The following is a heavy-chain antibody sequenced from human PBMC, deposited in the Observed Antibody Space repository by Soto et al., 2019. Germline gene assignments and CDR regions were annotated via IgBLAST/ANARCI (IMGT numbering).Heavy chain of an antibody. CDR3: AIMTTVTTYAFDI. J-gene: IGHJ3*02. CDR1: GYALSIYA. CDR2: VNAGNGNT. D-gene: IGHD4-17*01. V-gene: IGHV1-3*01. Sequence: ASAKVACKASGYALSIYALDWVRQAPGQRLQWMGGVNAGNGNTKYSQKFQGRVTITRDTSASTAYMEVSSLRSEDTAVYYCAIMTTVTTYAFDIWGQGTMVTVSS.